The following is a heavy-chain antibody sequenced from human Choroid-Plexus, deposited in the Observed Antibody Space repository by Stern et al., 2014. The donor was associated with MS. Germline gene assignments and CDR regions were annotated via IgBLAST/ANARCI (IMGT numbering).Heavy chain of an antibody. CDR3: AKDRQYLTYFFDH. CDR2: VSYDGSNK. D-gene: IGHD2/OR15-2a*01. V-gene: IGHV3-30*18. J-gene: IGHJ5*02. Sequence: VHLVESGGGVVQPGRPLRLSCVVSGFTFGSCAMHWVRQAPGKGLEWVAGVSYDGSNKYYADSVKGRFTISRDNSQNTLYMQMSSLRPEDTAVYYCAKDRQYLTYFFDHWGQGSLVTVSS. CDR1: GFTFGSCA.